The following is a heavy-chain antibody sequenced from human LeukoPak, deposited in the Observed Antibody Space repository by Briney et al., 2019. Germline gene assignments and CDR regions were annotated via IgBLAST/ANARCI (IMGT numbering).Heavy chain of an antibody. CDR3: FLSSVRGVYPYYFDY. CDR2: FDPEDGET. Sequence: ASENVSCKVSGYTLTELSMHWVRQAPGKGLGWMGGFDPEDGETIYAQKFQGRVTMTEDTSTDTAYMELSSLRSEDTAVYYCFLSSVRGVYPYYFDYWGQGTLVTVSS. D-gene: IGHD3-10*01. J-gene: IGHJ4*02. V-gene: IGHV1-24*01. CDR1: GYTLTELS.